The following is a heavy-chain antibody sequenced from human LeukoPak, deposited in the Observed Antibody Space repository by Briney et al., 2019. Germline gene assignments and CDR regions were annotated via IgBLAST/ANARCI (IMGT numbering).Heavy chain of an antibody. J-gene: IGHJ4*02. CDR2: ISYDGSNK. V-gene: IGHV3-30*18. CDR3: SKAHSTGWFYFDY. Sequence: PGGSLRLSCAASGFTLSSYGMHWVRQAPGKGLEWVAVISYDGSNKYYADSVKGRFTISKDNAKNTLYLQIHSLRVEDTAVYYCSKAHSTGWFYFDYWGQGTLVTVSS. CDR1: GFTLSSYG. D-gene: IGHD6-19*01.